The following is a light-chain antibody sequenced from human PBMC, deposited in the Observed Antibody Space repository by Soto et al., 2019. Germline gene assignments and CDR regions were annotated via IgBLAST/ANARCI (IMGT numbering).Light chain of an antibody. J-gene: IGLJ7*01. CDR2: EVS. CDR3: CSYGGSRAV. V-gene: IGLV2-23*02. Sequence: QSALTQPASVSGSPGQSITISCTGTSSDVGSHNLVSWYQQHPGQAPKLMIYEVSKRPLGVSARFSAPKSGNTASLTISGLQAEDEADYYCCSYGGSRAVFGGGTQLTVL. CDR1: SSDVGSHNL.